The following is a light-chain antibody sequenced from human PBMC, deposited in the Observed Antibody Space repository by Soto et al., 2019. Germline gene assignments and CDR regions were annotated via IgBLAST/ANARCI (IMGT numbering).Light chain of an antibody. Sequence: DILLTQSPATLTLSPGERATLSCRASQSVSSYLAWYQQKPGQAPRLLIYDASNRATGIPARFSGSGSGTDFTLTISSLEPEDFAVYYCQQRSNWPTWTFGQGTKV. V-gene: IGKV3-11*01. CDR3: QQRSNWPTWT. CDR1: QSVSSY. J-gene: IGKJ1*01. CDR2: DAS.